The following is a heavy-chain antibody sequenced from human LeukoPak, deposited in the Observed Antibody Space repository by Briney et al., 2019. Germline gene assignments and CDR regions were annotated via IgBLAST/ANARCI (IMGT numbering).Heavy chain of an antibody. CDR3: ARDFGTTGYDLYDY. Sequence: GGALRLPCSASGFTFNNYWMSWVRQAPGKGLEWVANINQGGNEKYYVDSVRGRFTISRDNAKNSLYLQMNSLRDEDTSVYYCARDFGTTGYDLYDYWGQGTLVTVSS. CDR2: INQGGNEK. V-gene: IGHV3-7*01. J-gene: IGHJ4*02. CDR1: GFTFNNYW. D-gene: IGHD3-9*01.